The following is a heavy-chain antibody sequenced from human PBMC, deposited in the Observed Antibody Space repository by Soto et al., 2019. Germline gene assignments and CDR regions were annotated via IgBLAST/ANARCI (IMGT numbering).Heavy chain of an antibody. CDR1: GYIFTSYG. Sequence: QVQLVQSGAEVKKPGASVKVSCKASGYIFTSYGIAWVRQAPGQGLEWMGWINGKNGDTNYAQKVQGRVTMTKETSTRTAYMELRSLRSDDTAVYYCVKIGIFGLVIRPYNMDVWGNGTTVTVSS. CDR3: VKIGIFGLVIRPYNMDV. J-gene: IGHJ6*03. CDR2: INGKNGDT. V-gene: IGHV1-18*01. D-gene: IGHD3-3*01.